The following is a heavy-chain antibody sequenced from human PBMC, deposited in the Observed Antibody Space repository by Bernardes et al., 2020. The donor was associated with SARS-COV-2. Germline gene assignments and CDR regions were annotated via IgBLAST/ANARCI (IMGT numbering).Heavy chain of an antibody. CDR1: GFTFSSYW. V-gene: IGHV3-74*01. Sequence: GGSLRLSCAASGFTFSSYWMHWVRQAPGKGLVWVSRINSDGSSPSYADSVKGRFTISRDNAKNTLYLQMNSLRAEDTAVYYCARDPSQLVVWFDPWGQGTLVTGSS. J-gene: IGHJ5*02. D-gene: IGHD6-13*01. CDR2: INSDGSSP. CDR3: ARDPSQLVVWFDP.